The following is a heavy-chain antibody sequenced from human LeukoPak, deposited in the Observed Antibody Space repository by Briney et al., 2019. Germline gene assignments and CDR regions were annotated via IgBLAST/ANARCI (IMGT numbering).Heavy chain of an antibody. J-gene: IGHJ6*02. D-gene: IGHD2-2*01. CDR2: IYSGGST. CDR3: ARAYYCSSTSCYLRNGMDV. V-gene: IGHV3-53*01. CDR1: GFTVSSNY. Sequence: GGSLRLSCAASGFTVSSNYMSWVRQAPGKGLEWVSVIYSGGSTYYADSVKGRFTISRDNSKNTLYLQMNSLRAEDTAVYYCARAYYCSSTSCYLRNGMDVWGQGTTVTVSS.